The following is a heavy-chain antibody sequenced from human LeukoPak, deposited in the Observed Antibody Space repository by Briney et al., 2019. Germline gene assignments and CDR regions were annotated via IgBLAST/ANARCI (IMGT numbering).Heavy chain of an antibody. D-gene: IGHD3-22*01. CDR1: GFTFDDYA. CDR3: AKDTAPYYYDSSGTFDY. CDR2: ISWNSGSI. Sequence: PGGSLRLSCAASGFTFDDYAMHWVRQAPGKGLEWVSGISWNSGSIGYADSVKGRFTISRDNAKNSLHLQVNSLRAEDMALYYCAKDTAPYYYDSSGTFDYWGQGTLVTVSS. V-gene: IGHV3-9*03. J-gene: IGHJ4*02.